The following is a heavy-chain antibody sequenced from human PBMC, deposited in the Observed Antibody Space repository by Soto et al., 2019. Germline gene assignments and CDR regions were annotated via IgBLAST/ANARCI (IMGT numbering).Heavy chain of an antibody. J-gene: IGHJ2*01. CDR2: IYYSGST. V-gene: IGHV4-39*01. Sequence: SETLSLTCTVSGGSISSSSYYWGWIRQPPGKGLEWIGSIYYSGSTYYNPSLKSRVTISVDTSKNQFSLKLSSVTAADTAVYYCASSGTDYGDYHWYFDLWGRGTLVTSPQ. CDR1: GGSISSSSYY. CDR3: ASSGTDYGDYHWYFDL. D-gene: IGHD4-17*01.